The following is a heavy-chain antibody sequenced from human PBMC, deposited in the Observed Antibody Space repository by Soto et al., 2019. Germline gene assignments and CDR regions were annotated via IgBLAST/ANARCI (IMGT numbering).Heavy chain of an antibody. D-gene: IGHD5-18*01. CDR3: ARSDTAMVGPLVD. V-gene: IGHV3-30-3*01. CDR1: GFTFSSYA. J-gene: IGHJ4*02. CDR2: ISYDGSNK. Sequence: QVQLVESGGGVVQPGRSLRLSCAASGFTFSSYAMHWVRQAPGKGLEWVAVISYDGSNKYYADSVKGRFTISRDNSKNTLYLQMNSLRAEDTAVYYCARSDTAMVGPLVDWGQGTLVTVSS.